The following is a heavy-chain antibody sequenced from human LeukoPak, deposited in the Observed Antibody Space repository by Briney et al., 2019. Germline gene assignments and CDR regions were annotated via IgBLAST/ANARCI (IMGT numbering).Heavy chain of an antibody. Sequence: SVKVSCKASGGTFSSYAISWVRQAPGQGLEWMGRIIPILGIANYAQKFQGRVTITADKSTSTAYMELSSLRSEDTAVYYCARGYCSGGSCYESEYFQHWGQGTLVTASS. CDR2: IIPILGIA. D-gene: IGHD2-15*01. CDR1: GGTFSSYA. J-gene: IGHJ1*01. V-gene: IGHV1-69*04. CDR3: ARGYCSGGSCYESEYFQH.